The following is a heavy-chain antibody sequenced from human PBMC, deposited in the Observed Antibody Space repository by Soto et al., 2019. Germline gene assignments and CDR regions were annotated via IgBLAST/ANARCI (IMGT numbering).Heavy chain of an antibody. Sequence: ASVKVSCKASGYTFTSYYMLWVRQAPGQGLEWMGIINPSGGSTSYAQKFQGRVTMTRDTSTSTVYMELSSLRSEDAAVYYCARGGRYYDSSGYYYALGHYYYGMDVWGQGTTVTVSS. J-gene: IGHJ6*02. CDR1: GYTFTSYY. CDR2: INPSGGST. CDR3: ARGGRYYDSSGYYYALGHYYYGMDV. D-gene: IGHD3-22*01. V-gene: IGHV1-46*01.